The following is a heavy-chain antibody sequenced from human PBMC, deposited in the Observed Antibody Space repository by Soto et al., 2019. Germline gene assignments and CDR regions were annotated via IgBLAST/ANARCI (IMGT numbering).Heavy chain of an antibody. CDR2: FIPIFVTA. CDR3: ERWGDGYNNYCDY. Sequence: VQLVQSGAEVKKPGSSVQVSCKASGGTFSSYAIRWGRQAPGQGLEWMGGFIPIFVTANYAQKFQGRVTITADESKSTAYMELRSMSSEETAVYYWERWGDGYNNYCDYWGQGTLVTVSS. J-gene: IGHJ4*02. CDR1: GGTFSSYA. V-gene: IGHV1-69*01. D-gene: IGHD5-12*01.